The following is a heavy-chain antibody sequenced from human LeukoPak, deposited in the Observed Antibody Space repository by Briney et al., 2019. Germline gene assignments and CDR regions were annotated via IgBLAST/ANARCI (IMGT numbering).Heavy chain of an antibody. V-gene: IGHV3-49*03. CDR1: GFTFGDYA. D-gene: IGHD3-22*01. J-gene: IGHJ4*02. Sequence: PGGSLRLSCTASGFTFGDYAMSWFRQAPGKGLEWVGFIRSKAKGGTTEYAASVKGRFTISRDDSRSIAYLQMNSLKTEDTAVYYCAHDTRGYAYYFDYWGQGTLVTVSS. CDR3: AHDTRGYAYYFDY. CDR2: IRSKAKGGTT.